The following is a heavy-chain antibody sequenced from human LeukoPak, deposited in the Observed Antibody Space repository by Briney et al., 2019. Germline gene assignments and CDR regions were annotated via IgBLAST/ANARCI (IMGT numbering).Heavy chain of an antibody. V-gene: IGHV4-31*02. CDR1: Y. CDR3: ARDYGSGSYYSPRYNGMDV. J-gene: IGHJ6*02. Sequence: YWIGWVRPMPGKGLEWIGYIYYSGTTYYNPALKNRLNISVDTSKNQFSLKLSSVTAADTAVYYCARDYGSGSYYSPRYNGMDVWGQGTTVTVFS. D-gene: IGHD3-10*01. CDR2: IYYSGTT.